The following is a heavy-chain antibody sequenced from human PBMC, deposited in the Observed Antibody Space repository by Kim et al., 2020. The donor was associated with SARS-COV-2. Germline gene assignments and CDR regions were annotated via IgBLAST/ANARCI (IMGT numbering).Heavy chain of an antibody. CDR1: GGSISSSSYY. D-gene: IGHD2-8*01. V-gene: IGHV4-39*01. Sequence: SETLSLTCTVSGGSISSSSYYWGWICQPPGKGLEWIGSIYYSGSTYYNPSLKSRVTISVDTSKNQFSLKLSSVTAADTAVYYCARRGGVSHRIDYWGQGTLVTVSS. CDR2: IYYSGST. J-gene: IGHJ4*02. CDR3: ARRGGVSHRIDY.